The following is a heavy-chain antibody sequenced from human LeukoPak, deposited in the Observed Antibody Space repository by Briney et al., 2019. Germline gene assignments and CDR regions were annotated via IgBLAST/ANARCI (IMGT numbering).Heavy chain of an antibody. D-gene: IGHD3-10*01. CDR1: GFAFSSYA. V-gene: IGHV3-23*01. Sequence: GGSLRLSCAASGFAFSSYAMIWVRQAPGEGLEWVSSISGGGSNTYCADSVKGRFTISRDQSKNTLYAQMNSLRAEDTAIYYCAKSAGDYYYYYMDVWGKGTTVTVSS. CDR3: AKSAGDYYYYYMDV. J-gene: IGHJ6*03. CDR2: ISGGGSNT.